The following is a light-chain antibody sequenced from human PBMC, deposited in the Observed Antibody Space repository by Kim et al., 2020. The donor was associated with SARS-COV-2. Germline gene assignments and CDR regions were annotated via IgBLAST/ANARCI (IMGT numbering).Light chain of an antibody. CDR3: QQSNSFPRT. CDR1: QGISNA. J-gene: IGKJ5*01. CDR2: GAS. Sequence: DIQLTQSPSFLSASVGDRVTITRRASQGISNALAWYQQRPGKAPTLLTYGASTLRSGVPSRFSGSGSGAEFSLTISSLQAEDFATYFCQQSNSFPRTFGQGTRLEIK. V-gene: IGKV1-9*01.